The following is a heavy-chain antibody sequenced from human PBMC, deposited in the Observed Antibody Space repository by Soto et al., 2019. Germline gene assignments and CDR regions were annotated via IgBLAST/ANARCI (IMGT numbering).Heavy chain of an antibody. CDR3: ARLSSSGGSIDS. V-gene: IGHV4-31*03. Sequence: SETLSLTCTVSGGSISSGGYYWNWIRQHPGKGLEWIGYTYYSENTYYNPSLNSRITISADTSKNQFSLKLSSVTAADTAVYYCARLSSSGGSIDSWGQGTLVTVSS. D-gene: IGHD6-19*01. J-gene: IGHJ4*02. CDR1: GGSISSGGYY. CDR2: TYYSENT.